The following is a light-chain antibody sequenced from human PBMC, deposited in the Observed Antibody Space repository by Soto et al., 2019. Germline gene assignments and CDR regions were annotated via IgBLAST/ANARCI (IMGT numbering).Light chain of an antibody. V-gene: IGLV2-18*02. CDR3: SSYTSTSIYV. J-gene: IGLJ1*01. CDR2: EVS. CDR1: SSDVDSYNR. Sequence: QSALTQPPSVYGSPGQSVTISCTGTSSDVDSYNRVSWYQQPPGTAPKLMIYEVSNRPSGVPDRFSGSKSGNTASLTIFGLQAEDEADYYCSSYTSTSIYVFGTGTKVTVL.